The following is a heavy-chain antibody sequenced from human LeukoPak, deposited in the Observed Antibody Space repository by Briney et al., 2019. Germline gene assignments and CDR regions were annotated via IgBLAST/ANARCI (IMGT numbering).Heavy chain of an antibody. V-gene: IGHV3-7*03. CDR3: ALYCSSANCHDAFDI. Sequence: GGSLRLSCAVSGVMFRNYWMSWVRQAPGKGLEWAANIDKEGNERSYVASVKGRFTIFRDNAKNSLYLQMNSLGAEDTAMYYCALYCSSANCHDAFDIWGQGTMVTVSS. D-gene: IGHD2-15*01. CDR1: GVMFRNYW. CDR2: IDKEGNER. J-gene: IGHJ3*02.